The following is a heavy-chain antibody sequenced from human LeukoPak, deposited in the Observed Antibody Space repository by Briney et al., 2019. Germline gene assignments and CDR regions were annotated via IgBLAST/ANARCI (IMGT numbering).Heavy chain of an antibody. CDR3: ARAGAYIYGFDY. Sequence: GASVKVSCKASGYKFSSYGISWVRQAPGQGLEWMGWISAYNGNINYAQNFQGRVTMTTDTSTSTAYMELRGLRSDDTAVYYCARAGAYIYGFDYWGQGTLVTVSS. V-gene: IGHV1-18*01. CDR1: GYKFSSYG. CDR2: ISAYNGNI. J-gene: IGHJ4*02. D-gene: IGHD5-18*01.